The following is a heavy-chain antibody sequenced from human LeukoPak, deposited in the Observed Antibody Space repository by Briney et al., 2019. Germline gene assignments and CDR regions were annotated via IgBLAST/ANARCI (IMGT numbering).Heavy chain of an antibody. Sequence: SLRLSCAASGFTFSCYGMHWVRQAPGNGLEWVTFIHYDGSDKYYADSVKGRFTISRDNSKNTLYLQMNSLRAEDTAVYYCAKDLGNSFDYWGQGTLVTVSS. CDR1: GFTFSCYG. CDR3: AKDLGNSFDY. J-gene: IGHJ4*02. V-gene: IGHV3-30*02. CDR2: IHYDGSDK. D-gene: IGHD4-23*01.